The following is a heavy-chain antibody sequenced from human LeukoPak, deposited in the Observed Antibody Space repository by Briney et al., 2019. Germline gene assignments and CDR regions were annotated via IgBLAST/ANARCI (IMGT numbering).Heavy chain of an antibody. D-gene: IGHD1-26*01. J-gene: IGHJ4*02. Sequence: GGSLRLSCAASEFTFSTYWMSWVRQAPGKGLEWVATIKPDGSGKYYVDSVKGRFTISRDNAKDSLSLQMNSLRAEDTAVYHCARDGFSPQWEIPSTFDHWGQGTLVTVSS. V-gene: IGHV3-7*01. CDR1: EFTFSTYW. CDR2: IKPDGSGK. CDR3: ARDGFSPQWEIPSTFDH.